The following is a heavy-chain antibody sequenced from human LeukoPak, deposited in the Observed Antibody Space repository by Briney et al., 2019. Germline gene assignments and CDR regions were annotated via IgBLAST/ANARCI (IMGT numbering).Heavy chain of an antibody. CDR1: GGTFSSYA. Sequence: SVKVSCKASGGTFSSYAISWVRQAAGQWLEWMGGIIPIFGTANYAQKFQGRVTITADESTSTAYMELSSMRSEDTAVYYCARDTRGVKTFDYWGQGTLVTVSS. V-gene: IGHV1-69*13. CDR3: ARDTRGVKTFDY. D-gene: IGHD3-10*01. CDR2: IIPIFGTA. J-gene: IGHJ4*02.